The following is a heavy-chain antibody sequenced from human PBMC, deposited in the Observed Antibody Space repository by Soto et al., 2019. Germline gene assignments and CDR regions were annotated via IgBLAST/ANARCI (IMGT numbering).Heavy chain of an antibody. V-gene: IGHV3-9*01. CDR3: AKDERGIAVAPDY. D-gene: IGHD6-19*01. CDR1: GFTFDDYA. J-gene: IGHJ4*02. Sequence: GGSLRLSCAASGFTFDDYAMHWVRQAPGKGLEWVSGISWNSGSIGYADSVKGRFTISRDNAKNSLYLQMNSLRAEDTALYYCAKDERGIAVAPDYWGQGTLVTVSS. CDR2: ISWNSGSI.